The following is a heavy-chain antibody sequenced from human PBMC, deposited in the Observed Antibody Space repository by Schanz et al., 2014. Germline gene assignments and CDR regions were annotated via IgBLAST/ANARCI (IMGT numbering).Heavy chain of an antibody. V-gene: IGHV3-23*04. Sequence: EVLLVDSGGGLVQPGGSLRLSCAASGFTFSSYAMSWVRQAPGKGLEWVAAISGDGTYPHYADPVKGRSTVSRDNSKNTVFLQMNSLRAEDTAIYYCAKDTRSGYYETPFEYWGQGTLVTVSS. CDR3: AKDTRSGYYETPFEY. CDR1: GFTFSSYA. D-gene: IGHD5-12*01. CDR2: ISGDGTYP. J-gene: IGHJ4*02.